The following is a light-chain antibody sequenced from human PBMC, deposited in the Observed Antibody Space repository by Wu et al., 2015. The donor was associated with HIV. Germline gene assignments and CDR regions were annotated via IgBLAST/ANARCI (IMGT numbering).Light chain of an antibody. V-gene: IGKV1-9*01. CDR2: AAS. J-gene: IGKJ3*01. Sequence: DIQLTQSPSFLSGSVGDRVIITCRASQGISRYLAWYQQKPGKAPKILIYAASTLQSGVPSRFSGSGSGTEFTLTISSLQPEDFATYYCQHLNTYLFTFGPGTKVDIK. CDR1: QGISRY. CDR3: QHLNTYLFT.